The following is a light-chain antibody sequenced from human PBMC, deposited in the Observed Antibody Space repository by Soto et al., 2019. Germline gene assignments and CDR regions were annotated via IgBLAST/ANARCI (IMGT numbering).Light chain of an antibody. Sequence: IHMTQSPSSLSASVGYRVTITCRASQSISSYLNWYQQKPGKAPKLLIYAASSLQSGVPSRFSGSGYGTDFTLTISSLQTEDFATYYCQQSYSTPRTFGQGTKVDI. CDR2: AAS. CDR1: QSISSY. J-gene: IGKJ1*01. V-gene: IGKV1-39*01. CDR3: QQSYSTPRT.